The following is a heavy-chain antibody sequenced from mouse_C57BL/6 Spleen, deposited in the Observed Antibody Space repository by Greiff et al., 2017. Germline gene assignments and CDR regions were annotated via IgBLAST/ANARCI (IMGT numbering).Heavy chain of an antibody. V-gene: IGHV1-82*01. CDR3: ARGPLKNAMDY. J-gene: IGHJ4*01. Sequence: QVQLQQSGPELVKPGASVKISCKASGYAFSSSWMNWVKQRPGKGLEWIGRIYPGDGDTNYNGKFKGKATLTADKSSSTAYMQLSSLTSEDSAVXFCARGPLKNAMDYWGQGTSVTVSS. CDR2: IYPGDGDT. CDR1: GYAFSSSW.